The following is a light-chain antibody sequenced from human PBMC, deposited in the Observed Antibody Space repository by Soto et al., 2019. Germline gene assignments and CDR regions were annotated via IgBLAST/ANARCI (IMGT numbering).Light chain of an antibody. CDR3: QQRSNWPLT. Sequence: EVVLTQSPGTLSLSPGESATLSCRASQRVSTSFIAWYQQKPGQAPRLLMYGASNRATGIPDRFSGSGSGTDFTLTISSLEPEDFAVYYCQQRSNWPLTFGGGTKVEIK. CDR1: QRVSTSF. V-gene: IGKV3D-20*02. J-gene: IGKJ4*01. CDR2: GAS.